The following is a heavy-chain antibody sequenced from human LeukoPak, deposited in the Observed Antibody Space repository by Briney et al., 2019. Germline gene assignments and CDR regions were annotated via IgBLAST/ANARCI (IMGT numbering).Heavy chain of an antibody. D-gene: IGHD3-16*01. CDR1: GGSFSGYY. V-gene: IGHV4-34*01. CDR2: INHSGST. CDR3: ARTAVGDRYYYYSMDV. Sequence: PSETLSLTCTVYGGSFSGYYWSWIRQPPGKGLEWIGEINHSGSTNYNPSLKSRVTISVDTSKNQFSLKLSFVTAADTAVYYCARTAVGDRYYYYSMDVWGKGTTATVSS. J-gene: IGHJ6*03.